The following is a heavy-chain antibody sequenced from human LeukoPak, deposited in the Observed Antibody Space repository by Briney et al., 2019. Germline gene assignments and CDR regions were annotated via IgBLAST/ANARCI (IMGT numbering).Heavy chain of an antibody. CDR2: IYSGGTT. D-gene: IGHD6-13*01. V-gene: IGHV3-53*01. CDR1: GGSISSSSYY. Sequence: ETLSLTCTVSGGSISSSSYYWGWIRQPPGKGLEWVSVIYSGGTTYYADSVKGRFTISRDNSKNTLYLQMNSLRAEDTAVYYCATVIAYSSSARHFDYWGQGTLVTVSS. J-gene: IGHJ4*02. CDR3: ATVIAYSSSARHFDY.